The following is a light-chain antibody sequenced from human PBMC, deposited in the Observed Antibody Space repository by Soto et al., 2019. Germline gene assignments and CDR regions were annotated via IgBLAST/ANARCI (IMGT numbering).Light chain of an antibody. CDR1: QSVSSN. CDR3: QQFSSYPLT. Sequence: EIVMTQSPATLSVSPGERATLSCRASQSVSSNLAWYQQKPGQAPSLLIYGASTRATGTPARFSGSGSGTEFTLTISSLQSEDFAVYSCQQFSSYPLTFGGGTRWIS. J-gene: IGKJ4*01. V-gene: IGKV3-15*01. CDR2: GAS.